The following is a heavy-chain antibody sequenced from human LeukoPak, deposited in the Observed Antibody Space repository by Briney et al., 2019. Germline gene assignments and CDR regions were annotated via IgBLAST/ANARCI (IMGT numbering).Heavy chain of an antibody. CDR3: AKAALYYYDSSGFDY. D-gene: IGHD3-22*01. CDR1: GFIFSSYA. V-gene: IGHV3-23*01. Sequence: PGGSLRLSCAASGFIFSSYAMSWVRQAPGKGLEWVSAISGSGGSTYYADSVKGRFTISRDNSKNTLYLQMNSLRAEDTAVYYCAKAALYYYDSSGFDYWGQGTLVTVSS. CDR2: ISGSGGST. J-gene: IGHJ4*02.